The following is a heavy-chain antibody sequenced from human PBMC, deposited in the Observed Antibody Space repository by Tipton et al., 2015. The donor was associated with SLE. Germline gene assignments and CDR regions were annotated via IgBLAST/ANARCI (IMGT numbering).Heavy chain of an antibody. CDR2: ISGSGGST. D-gene: IGHD3-10*01. V-gene: IGHV3-23*01. CDR3: AKRGLYRWFRDPGGAFDI. Sequence: SLRLSCAASGFTFSSYAMSWVRQAPGKGLEWVSAISGSGGSTYYADSVKGRFTISRDNSKNTLYLQMNSLRAEDTAVYYCAKRGLYRWFRDPGGAFDIWGQGTMVTVSS. CDR1: GFTFSSYA. J-gene: IGHJ3*02.